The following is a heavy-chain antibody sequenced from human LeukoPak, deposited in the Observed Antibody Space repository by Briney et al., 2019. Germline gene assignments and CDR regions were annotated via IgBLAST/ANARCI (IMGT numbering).Heavy chain of an antibody. CDR3: AEAMSGRLDWHFDL. Sequence: GRSLRLSCAASGFTFDDYAIHWVRQAPGKGLEWVSGICWNRGSIGYADSVKGRFTISRDNAKKSLYLQMSNLRTEDTALYYCAEAMSGRLDWHFDLWGRGTLVTVSS. D-gene: IGHD3-3*01. V-gene: IGHV3-9*01. J-gene: IGHJ2*01. CDR2: ICWNRGSI. CDR1: GFTFDDYA.